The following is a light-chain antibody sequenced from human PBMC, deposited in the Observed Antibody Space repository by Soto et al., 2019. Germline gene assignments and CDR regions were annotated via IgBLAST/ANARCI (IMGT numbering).Light chain of an antibody. CDR1: SSNIGADYD. CDR3: QSYDTSLTAFV. CDR2: ANT. Sequence: QSVLTQPPSVSGAPGQRVTISCTGSSSNIGADYDVHWYQQFPGTAPKLLIFANTNRPSGVPGRFSGSKSGTSASLAITELQAEDEADYYCQSYDTSLTAFVFGNGTKVTVL. V-gene: IGLV1-40*01. J-gene: IGLJ1*01.